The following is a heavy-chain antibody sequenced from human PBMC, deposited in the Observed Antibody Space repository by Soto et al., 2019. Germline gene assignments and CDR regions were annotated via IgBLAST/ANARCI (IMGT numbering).Heavy chain of an antibody. CDR3: ARGASLSGSCLFDY. V-gene: IGHV4-34*01. J-gene: IGHJ4*02. CDR2: INHSGNT. D-gene: IGHD2-15*01. CDR1: GGSFSGYY. Sequence: PSETLSLTCGVYGGSFSGYYWSWIRQPPGKGLEWIGEINHSGNTKYNPSLKSRVTISVDTSKNQFSLKLSSVTAADTAVYYCARGASLSGSCLFDYWGQGTLVTVSS.